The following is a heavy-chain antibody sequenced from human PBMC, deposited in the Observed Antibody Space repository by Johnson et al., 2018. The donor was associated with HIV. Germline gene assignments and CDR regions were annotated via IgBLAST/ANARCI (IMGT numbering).Heavy chain of an antibody. V-gene: IGHV3-30*02. CDR1: GFTFSSYG. D-gene: IGHD1-26*01. J-gene: IGHJ3*02. Sequence: QVQLVESGGGVVQPGGSLRLSCAASGFTFSSYGMHWVRQAPGKGLEWVAFIRYDGSNKNYADSVKGRFTISRDNSKNTVYLQMNSLRVEDTAMYYCVREGGGEWEPPDAFDIWGQGTMVTASS. CDR3: VREGGGEWEPPDAFDI. CDR2: IRYDGSNK.